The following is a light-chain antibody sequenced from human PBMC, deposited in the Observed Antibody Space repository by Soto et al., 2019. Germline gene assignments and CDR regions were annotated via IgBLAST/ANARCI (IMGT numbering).Light chain of an antibody. Sequence: EIVMTQSPATLSVSPGEGATVSCRASQSVSSHLAWYQQKPGQAPRLLIYDASNRATGIPARFSGSGSGTEFTLTISSLEPEDFGTYYCQQSYKMPSFGQGTRLEIK. CDR3: QQSYKMPS. J-gene: IGKJ5*01. CDR1: QSVSSH. V-gene: IGKV3D-15*01. CDR2: DAS.